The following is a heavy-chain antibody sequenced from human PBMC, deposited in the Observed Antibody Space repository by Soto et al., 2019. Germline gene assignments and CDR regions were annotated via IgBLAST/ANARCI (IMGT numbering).Heavy chain of an antibody. CDR2: ISGSGGST. Sequence: GGSLRLSCAASGFTFSSYAMSWVRQAPGKGLEWVSAISGSGGSTYYADSVKGRFTISRDNSKNTLYLQMNSLRAEDTAVYYCARTLGIAVAGIGLWYFDYWGQGTLVTVSS. J-gene: IGHJ4*02. D-gene: IGHD6-19*01. CDR1: GFTFSSYA. V-gene: IGHV3-23*01. CDR3: ARTLGIAVAGIGLWYFDY.